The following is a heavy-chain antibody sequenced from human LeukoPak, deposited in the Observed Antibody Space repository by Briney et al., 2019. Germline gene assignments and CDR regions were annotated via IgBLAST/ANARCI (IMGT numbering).Heavy chain of an antibody. V-gene: IGHV5-10-1*01. Sequence: GESLKISCKGSGYSFTSYWISWVRQMPGKGLEWMGRIDPSDSCTNYSPSFQGHVTISADKSISTAYLQWSSLKASDTAMYYCARILYGDYAVDYWGQGTLVTVSS. J-gene: IGHJ4*02. CDR3: ARILYGDYAVDY. D-gene: IGHD4-17*01. CDR2: IDPSDSCT. CDR1: GYSFTSYW.